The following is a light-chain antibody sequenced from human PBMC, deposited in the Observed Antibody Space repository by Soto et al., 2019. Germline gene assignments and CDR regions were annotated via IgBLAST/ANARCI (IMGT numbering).Light chain of an antibody. J-gene: IGKJ5*01. CDR1: QTISNY. CDR3: QQSYNTPIT. V-gene: IGKV1-39*01. CDR2: AAS. Sequence: DIQMTHSPSSLSASLGDRVTITCRSSQTISNYLNWYQQKSGRAPELLVYAASNLQSGVPSRFTGSASGTHFTLTISGLEPADFATYFCQQSYNTPITFGQATRLDI.